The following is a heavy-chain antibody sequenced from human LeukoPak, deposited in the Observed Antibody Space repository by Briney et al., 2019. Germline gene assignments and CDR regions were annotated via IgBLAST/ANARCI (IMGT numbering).Heavy chain of an antibody. J-gene: IGHJ4*02. V-gene: IGHV7-4-1*02. CDR3: AREGPYNWNYGSFDY. D-gene: IGHD1-7*01. CDR2: INTNTGNP. CDR1: GYTFTSYG. Sequence: ASVKVSCKASGYTFTSYGISWVRQAPGQGLEWMGWINTNTGNPTYAQGFTGRFVFSLDTSVSTAYLQISSLKAEDTAVYYCAREGPYNWNYGSFDYWGQGTLVTVSS.